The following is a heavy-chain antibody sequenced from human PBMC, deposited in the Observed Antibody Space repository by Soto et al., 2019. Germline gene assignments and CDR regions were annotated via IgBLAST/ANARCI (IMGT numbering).Heavy chain of an antibody. V-gene: IGHV1-69*01. D-gene: IGHD4-17*01. J-gene: IGHJ5*02. CDR2: IIPVFGKA. CDR1: GGTFTNFA. Sequence: QVQLVQSGAEVKKPGSSVKVSCKASGGTFTNFAISWVRQAPGQGLEWMGGIIPVFGKAKYAQRFQGRVKLTAYEATSTAYMEVNSLTSDDTAVYYCARGSPTTVTTWFDPWGQGTLVTVSS. CDR3: ARGSPTTVTTWFDP.